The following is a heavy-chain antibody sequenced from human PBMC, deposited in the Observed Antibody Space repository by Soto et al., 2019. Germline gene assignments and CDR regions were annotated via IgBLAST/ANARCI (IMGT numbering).Heavy chain of an antibody. D-gene: IGHD6-6*01. J-gene: IGHJ5*02. CDR3: ARDRRGQLLPFDP. CDR2: INAGNGNT. CDR1: GYTFTSYA. Sequence: WASVKVSCKASGYTFTSYAMHWVRQAPGQRLEWMGWINAGNGNTKYSQKFQGRVTITRDTSASTAYMELSSLRSEDTAVYYCARDRRGQLLPFDPWGQGTLVTVSS. V-gene: IGHV1-3*01.